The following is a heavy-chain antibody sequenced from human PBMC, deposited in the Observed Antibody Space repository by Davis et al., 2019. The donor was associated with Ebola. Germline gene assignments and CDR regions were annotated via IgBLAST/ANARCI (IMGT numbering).Heavy chain of an antibody. V-gene: IGHV4-39*02. J-gene: IGHJ6*04. CDR3: AREVANYVRNYGMDV. CDR1: GGSISSSSYY. Sequence: SETLSLTCTVSGGSISSSSYYWGWIRQPPGKGLEWIGSIYYSGSTYYNPSLKSRVTMSVDTTKNHFSLKLRSVTAADTAVYYCAREVANYVRNYGMDVWGKGTTVTVPS. D-gene: IGHD3-16*01. CDR2: IYYSGST.